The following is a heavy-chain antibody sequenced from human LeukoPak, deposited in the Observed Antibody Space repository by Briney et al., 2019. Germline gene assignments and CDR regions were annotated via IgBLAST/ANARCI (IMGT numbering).Heavy chain of an antibody. CDR1: GFTFSSYS. CDR3: ARDQDRFGSQDAFDI. V-gene: IGHV3-21*01. J-gene: IGHJ3*02. Sequence: GGSLRLSCAASGFTFSSYSMNWVRQAPGKGLEWVSSISSSSSYIYYADSVKGRFTISRDNAKNSLYLQMNSLRAEDTAVYYCARDQDRFGSQDAFDIWGQGTMVTVSS. CDR2: ISSSSSYI. D-gene: IGHD3-10*01.